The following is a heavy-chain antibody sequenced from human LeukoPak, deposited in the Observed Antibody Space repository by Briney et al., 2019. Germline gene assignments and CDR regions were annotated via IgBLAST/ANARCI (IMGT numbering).Heavy chain of an antibody. CDR3: ARGLRYYYYYMDV. J-gene: IGHJ6*03. CDR1: GGSMTNYY. CDR2: ISASGTT. Sequence: SETLSLTCTVSGGSMTNYYWNWIRQPPGKGLEWIGYISASGTTNYNPSLMSRVTISVDTSKNQFSLKLSSVTAADTAVYYCARGLRYYYYYMDVWGEGTTVTVSS. V-gene: IGHV4-4*09.